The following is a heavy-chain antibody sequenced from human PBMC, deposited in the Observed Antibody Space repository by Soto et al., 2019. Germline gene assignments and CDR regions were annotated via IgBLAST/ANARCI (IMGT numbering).Heavy chain of an antibody. CDR2: IYFTGAT. Sequence: QVQLQESGPGLVKPSETLSLTCTVSGGSTSSGDSFWSWIRQPPGKGLEWIGYIYFTGATNYNPSLKSRVAMSVDTSQNQFSLRLTSVTAADTAVYFCARAWGRADSKIPMLKDVLDIWGQGTMVTVSS. V-gene: IGHV4-30-4*01. D-gene: IGHD3-16*01. CDR3: ARAWGRADSKIPMLKDVLDI. J-gene: IGHJ3*02. CDR1: GGSTSSGDSF.